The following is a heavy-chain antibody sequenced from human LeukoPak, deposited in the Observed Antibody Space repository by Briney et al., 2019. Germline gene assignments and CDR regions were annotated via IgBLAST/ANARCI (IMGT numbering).Heavy chain of an antibody. CDR1: GGSFSGYY. CDR3: ARDRYCSSTSCYFAWYFDL. Sequence: PSETLSLTCAVYGGSFSGYYWSWIRQSPGKGLEWIGEINHSGSTNYNPSLKSRVTVSVDTSKNQFSLKLSSVTAADTAVYYCARDRYCSSTSCYFAWYFDLWGRGTLVTVSS. V-gene: IGHV4-34*01. CDR2: INHSGST. J-gene: IGHJ2*01. D-gene: IGHD2-2*01.